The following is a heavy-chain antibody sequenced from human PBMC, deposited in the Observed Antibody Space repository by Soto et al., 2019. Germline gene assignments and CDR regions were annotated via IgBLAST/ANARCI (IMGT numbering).Heavy chain of an antibody. Sequence: SVKVSCKASGGTFSSYAISWVRQAPGQGLEWMGGIIPIFGTANYAQKFQGRVTITADESTSTAYMELSSLRSEDTAVYYCARNYYDSSGDYPDLSHFDYWGKGTLVTV. J-gene: IGHJ4*02. CDR1: GGTFSSYA. CDR3: ARNYYDSSGDYPDLSHFDY. D-gene: IGHD3-22*01. CDR2: IIPIFGTA. V-gene: IGHV1-69*13.